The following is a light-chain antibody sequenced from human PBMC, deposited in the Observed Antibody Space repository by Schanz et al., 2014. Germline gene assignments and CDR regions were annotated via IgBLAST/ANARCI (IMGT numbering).Light chain of an antibody. V-gene: IGLV2-11*01. Sequence: QSALTQPRSVSGSPGQSVAISCTGTSSDVGDYNYVSWYQQYPGKAPKLMIYDVTKRPSGVPDRFSGSKSGNTASLTVSGLQAEDEADYYCSSYGGNLGVFGTGTKLTVL. CDR2: DVT. CDR1: SSDVGDYNY. J-gene: IGLJ1*01. CDR3: SSYGGNLGV.